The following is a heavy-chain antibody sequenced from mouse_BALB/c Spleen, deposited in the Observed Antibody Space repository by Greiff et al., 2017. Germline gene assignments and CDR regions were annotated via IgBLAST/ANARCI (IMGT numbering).Heavy chain of an antibody. CDR2: ISSGSSTI. V-gene: IGHV5-17*02. CDR3: ARSLYGSWFAY. J-gene: IGHJ3*01. Sequence: EVKVVESGGGLVQPGGSRKLSCAASGFTFSSFGMHWVRQAPEKGLEWVAYISSGSSTIYYADTVKGRFTISRDNPKNTLFLQMTSLRSEDTAMYYCARSLYGSWFAYWGQGTLVTVSA. CDR1: GFTFSSFG. D-gene: IGHD1-2*01.